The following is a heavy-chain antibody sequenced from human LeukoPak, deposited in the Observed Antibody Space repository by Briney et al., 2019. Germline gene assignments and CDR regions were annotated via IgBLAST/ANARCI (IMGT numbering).Heavy chain of an antibody. CDR2: ISWNSGSI. D-gene: IGHD6-19*01. V-gene: IGHV3-9*01. Sequence: PGGSLRLSCAAAGLTFDDYAMHLVRQAPGKGLEWVSGISWNSGSIGYADSVKGRFTISRDNAKNSLYLQMNSLRAEDTALYYCAKDISVLRIAVAGRAFDYWGQGTLVTVSS. CDR1: GLTFDDYA. J-gene: IGHJ4*02. CDR3: AKDISVLRIAVAGRAFDY.